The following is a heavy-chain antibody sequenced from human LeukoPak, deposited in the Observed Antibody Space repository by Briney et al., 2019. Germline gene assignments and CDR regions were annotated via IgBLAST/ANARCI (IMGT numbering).Heavy chain of an antibody. CDR1: GFTFSSYG. CDR3: AKDFGSGSAIRDFDY. J-gene: IGHJ4*02. CDR2: IRYDGSNK. D-gene: IGHD3-10*01. V-gene: IGHV3-30*02. Sequence: PGGSQRRSCAASGFTFSSYGMHWVRQAPGKGLEWVAFIRYDGSNKYYADSVKGRFTISRDNSKNTLYLQMNSLRAEDTAVYYCAKDFGSGSAIRDFDYWGQGTLVSVSS.